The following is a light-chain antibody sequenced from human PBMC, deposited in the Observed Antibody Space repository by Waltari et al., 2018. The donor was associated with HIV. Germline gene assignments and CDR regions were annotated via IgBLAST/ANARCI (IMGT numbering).Light chain of an antibody. J-gene: IGLJ3*02. CDR1: SNDVGGYNY. CDR3: CSYAGTYIWV. Sequence: QSALTQPRSVSGSPGQSVTISCTGTSNDVGGYNYVSWYQQHPGKAPQLIIYDVSERPSGVPFRFSGSKSDETASLTISGLQADDEADYFCCSYAGTYIWVFGGGTKLTVL. CDR2: DVS. V-gene: IGLV2-11*01.